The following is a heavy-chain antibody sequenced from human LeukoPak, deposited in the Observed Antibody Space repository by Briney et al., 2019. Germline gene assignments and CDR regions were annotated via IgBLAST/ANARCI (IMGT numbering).Heavy chain of an antibody. CDR3: ARDYAFDS. Sequence: SETLSLTCTVSGGSISSYYWSWIRQPPGKGLEWIGYIYYIGSTNYNPSLKSRVTISIGTSKNQFSLNLSSVTAADTAVYYCARDYAFDSWGQGTMVTVSS. V-gene: IGHV4-59*01. CDR1: GGSISSYY. CDR2: IYYIGST. J-gene: IGHJ3*02.